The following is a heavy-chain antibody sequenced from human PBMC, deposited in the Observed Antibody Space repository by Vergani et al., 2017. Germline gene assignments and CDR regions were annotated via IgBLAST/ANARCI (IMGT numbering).Heavy chain of an antibody. J-gene: IGHJ4*02. CDR1: GGTFSSYT. Sequence: QVQLVQSGAEVKKPGSSVKVSCKASGGTFSSYTISWVRQAPGQGLEWMGRIIPILGIANYAQKFQGRVTITADKSTSTAYMELNSLRAEDTAVYYCAKAYSRGDYDPGDYWGQGTLVTVSS. CDR3: AKAYSRGDYDPGDY. CDR2: IIPILGIA. V-gene: IGHV1-69*02. D-gene: IGHD2-21*02.